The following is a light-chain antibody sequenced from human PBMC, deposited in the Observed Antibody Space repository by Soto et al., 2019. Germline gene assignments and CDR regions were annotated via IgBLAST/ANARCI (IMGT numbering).Light chain of an antibody. J-gene: IGKJ1*01. CDR3: QQSYSTPPT. CDR2: AAS. V-gene: IGKV1-39*01. Sequence: DIQMTHSPSSLSASVGDRVTITCRASQSISSYLNWYQQKPGKAPKLLIYAASSLQSGVPSRFSGSGSGTDVTLTISSLQPEDFATYYCQQSYSTPPTFGQGTKVEIK. CDR1: QSISSY.